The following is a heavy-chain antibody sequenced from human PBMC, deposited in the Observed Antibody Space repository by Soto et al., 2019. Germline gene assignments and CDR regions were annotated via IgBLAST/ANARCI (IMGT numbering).Heavy chain of an antibody. CDR1: GYTFTSYA. Sequence: ASVKISCKASGYTFTSYAMHWVRQAPGQRLEWMGWINAGNGNTKYSQKYQGRVTITRDTSASTAYMELSSLRTEDTAVYYCARDSPLAVAHNWFDPWGQGTLVTVSS. V-gene: IGHV1-3*01. CDR3: ARDSPLAVAHNWFDP. J-gene: IGHJ5*02. D-gene: IGHD6-19*01. CDR2: INAGNGNT.